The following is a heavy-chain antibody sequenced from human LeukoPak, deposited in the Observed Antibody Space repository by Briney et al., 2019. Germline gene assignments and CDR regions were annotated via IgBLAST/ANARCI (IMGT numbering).Heavy chain of an antibody. V-gene: IGHV1-2*02. D-gene: IGHD6-19*01. CDR3: ARDMPIAMTGPTKNWFEL. CDR1: GYTFTGYY. CDR2: INPTSGGT. Sequence: ASVKVSCKASGYTFTGYYMHWVRLAPGQGLEYMGWINPTSGGTRYAQTFQGRLTLTRDTSISTAYMELSSLRSDDTAVYYCARDMPIAMTGPTKNWFELWGQGTLVIVSS. J-gene: IGHJ5*02.